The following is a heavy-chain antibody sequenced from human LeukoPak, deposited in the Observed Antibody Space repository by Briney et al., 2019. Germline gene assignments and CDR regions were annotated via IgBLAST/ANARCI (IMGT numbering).Heavy chain of an antibody. Sequence: PAGGSLRLSCAASGFTFSSYAMSWVRQAPGKGLEWVSAISGSGGNTYYADSVKGRFTISRDNSKNTLYLQMNSLRAEDTAVYYCAKSDSSSWYYFDYWGQGTLVTVSS. D-gene: IGHD6-13*01. CDR3: AKSDSSSWYYFDY. J-gene: IGHJ4*02. CDR1: GFTFSSYA. V-gene: IGHV3-23*01. CDR2: ISGSGGNT.